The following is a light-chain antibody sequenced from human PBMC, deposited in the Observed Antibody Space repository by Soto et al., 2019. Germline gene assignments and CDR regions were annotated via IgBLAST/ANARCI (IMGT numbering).Light chain of an antibody. CDR2: AAS. CDR3: QQTYSTPWT. CDR1: QTIIRY. Sequence: DIQMTQSPSSLSASVGDRVSITCRASQTIIRYLSWYQQKPGKALKLLISAASSLQSGVSSRFNGSRSGTDFTLAISSLQSDDFATYYCQQTYSTPWTFGLGTKVEMK. J-gene: IGKJ1*01. V-gene: IGKV1-39*01.